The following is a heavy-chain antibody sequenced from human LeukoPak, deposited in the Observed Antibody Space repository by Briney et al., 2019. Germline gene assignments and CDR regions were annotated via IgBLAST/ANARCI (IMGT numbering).Heavy chain of an antibody. J-gene: IGHJ5*02. V-gene: IGHV3-23*01. CDR1: GFRFSDFT. CDR3: GKEGGA. CDR2: IGGRGGST. D-gene: IGHD3-16*01. Sequence: PGGSLRLSCAASGFRFSDFTMTWVRQAPGKGPEWVSAIGGRGGSTYYADSLGGRFIIPRDNSKDMVYLQMNSLKVEDTATYYCGKEGGAWGQGTKVTVSS.